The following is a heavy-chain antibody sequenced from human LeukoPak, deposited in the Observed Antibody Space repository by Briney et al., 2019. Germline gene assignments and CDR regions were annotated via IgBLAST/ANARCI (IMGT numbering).Heavy chain of an antibody. CDR1: GFTFSSYA. D-gene: IGHD2-21*02. Sequence: GGSLRLSCAASGFTFSSYAMSWVRQAPGKGLEWVSAISGSGGSTYYADSVKGRFTISRDNSKNTLYLQMSSLRAEDTAVYYCANFPRELPYCGGDCYSPSLDYWGQGTLVTVYS. V-gene: IGHV3-23*01. CDR3: ANFPRELPYCGGDCYSPSLDY. CDR2: ISGSGGST. J-gene: IGHJ4*02.